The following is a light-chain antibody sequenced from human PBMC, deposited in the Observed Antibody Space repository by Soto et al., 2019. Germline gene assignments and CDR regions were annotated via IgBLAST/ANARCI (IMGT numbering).Light chain of an antibody. CDR2: SAS. CDR3: QQYNNWRT. J-gene: IGKJ3*01. CDR1: QSVNSN. Sequence: EIVMTQSPATLSVSPGERATLACRASQSVNSNLAWYQQKPGQAPRLLIYSASTRATGIPARFSGSGSGTEFTLTISSLQSEDFAVYYSQQYNNWRTFGPGTKVDIK. V-gene: IGKV3-15*01.